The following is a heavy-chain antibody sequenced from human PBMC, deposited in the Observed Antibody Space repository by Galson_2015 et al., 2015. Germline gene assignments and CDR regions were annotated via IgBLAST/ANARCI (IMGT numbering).Heavy chain of an antibody. CDR2: IIPILGIA. CDR3: ARGYFSSTSCSNYYYYGMDV. D-gene: IGHD2-2*01. J-gene: IGHJ6*02. Sequence: SVKVSCKASGGTFSSYTISWVRQAPGQGLEWMGRIIPILGIANYAQKFQGRVTITADKSTSTAYMELSSLRSEDTAVYYCARGYFSSTSCSNYYYYGMDVWGQGTPVTVSS. CDR1: GGTFSSYT. V-gene: IGHV1-69*02.